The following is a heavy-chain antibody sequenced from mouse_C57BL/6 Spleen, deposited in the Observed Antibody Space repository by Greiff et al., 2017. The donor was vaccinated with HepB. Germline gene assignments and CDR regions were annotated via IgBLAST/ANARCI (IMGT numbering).Heavy chain of an antibody. CDR3: TARGFAY. CDR2: IRLKSDNYAT. J-gene: IGHJ3*01. V-gene: IGHV6-3*01. Sequence: EVKVEESGGGLVQPGGSMKLSCVASGFTFSNYWMNWVRQSPEKGLEWVAQIRLKSDNYATHYAESVKGRFTISRDDSKSSVYLQMNNLRAEDTGIDYCTARGFAYWGQGTLVTVSA. CDR1: GFTFSNYW.